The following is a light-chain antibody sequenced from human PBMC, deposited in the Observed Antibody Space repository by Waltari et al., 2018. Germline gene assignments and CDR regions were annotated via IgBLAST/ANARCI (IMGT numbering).Light chain of an antibody. CDR2: RNN. V-gene: IGLV1-47*01. J-gene: IGLJ2*01. Sequence: QSVLAPPPSASGTPGQRVTISCSGSSSTIGTNYVYWYQQFPGTAPKLLIYRNNQRPSGVPDRFSGSKSGTSVSLAISGLRSEDEADYYCAAWDDSLSGPVFGGGTKLTVL. CDR3: AAWDDSLSGPV. CDR1: SSTIGTNY.